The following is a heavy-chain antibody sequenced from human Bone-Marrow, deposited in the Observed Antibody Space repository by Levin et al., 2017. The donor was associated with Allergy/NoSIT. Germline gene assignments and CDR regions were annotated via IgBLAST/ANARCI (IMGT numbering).Heavy chain of an antibody. D-gene: IGHD3-10*01. V-gene: IGHV3-66*02. J-gene: IGHJ4*02. CDR2: LYRHGAT. CDR1: GLSVSAND. CDR3: ARGLAGGSPGHFYNVHAYFDS. Sequence: QPSETLSLTCTASGLSVSANDMNWVRHVPGKGLEWVSILYRHGATFFADSVKGRFTISRDDFSNVLYLHMTSLRVDDTAIYYCARGLAGGSPGHFYNVHAYFDSWGQGTLVTVSS.